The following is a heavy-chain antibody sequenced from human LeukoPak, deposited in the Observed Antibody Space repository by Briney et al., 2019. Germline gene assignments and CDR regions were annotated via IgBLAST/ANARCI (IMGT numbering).Heavy chain of an antibody. D-gene: IGHD3-10*01. CDR2: IYYSGST. Sequence: SETLSLTCTVSGDXISGNYCTWIRQPPGKGLEWIGYIYYSGSTNYNASLKSRVTISVDTSKNQFSLKLSSVTAADTAVYYCARSYGSGNYGNFDYWGKGTLVTVSS. CDR3: ARSYGSGNYGNFDY. J-gene: IGHJ4*02. CDR1: GDXISGNY. V-gene: IGHV4-59*08.